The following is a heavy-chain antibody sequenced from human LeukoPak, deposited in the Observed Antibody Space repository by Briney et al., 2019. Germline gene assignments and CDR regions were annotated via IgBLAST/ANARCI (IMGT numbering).Heavy chain of an antibody. D-gene: IGHD5-18*01. CDR3: ARDSSLNTAMASDY. Sequence: GGSLRLSCAASGFTFSSYAMNWVRQAPGKGLEWVSSISDTDDSTYDADSVKGRFSISRDNAKNSLYLQMNSLRAEDTAVYYCARDSSLNTAMASDYWGQGTLVTVSS. CDR1: GFTFSSYA. CDR2: ISDTDDST. V-gene: IGHV3-23*01. J-gene: IGHJ4*02.